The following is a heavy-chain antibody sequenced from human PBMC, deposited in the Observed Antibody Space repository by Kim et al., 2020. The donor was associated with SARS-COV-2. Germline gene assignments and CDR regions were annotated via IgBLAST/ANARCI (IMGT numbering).Heavy chain of an antibody. J-gene: IGHJ5*02. D-gene: IGHD4-17*01. Sequence: YHPPLKSRVTISVDTSKNQLSLKLSSVTAADTAVYYCARGSTTPLNWFDPWGQGTLVTVSS. V-gene: IGHV4-59*09. CDR3: ARGSTTPLNWFDP.